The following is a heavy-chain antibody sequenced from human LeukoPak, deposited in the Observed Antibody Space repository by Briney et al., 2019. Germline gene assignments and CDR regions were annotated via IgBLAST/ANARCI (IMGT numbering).Heavy chain of an antibody. V-gene: IGHV3-48*03. Sequence: GGSLRLSCAASGFTFSSYEMNWVRQAPGKGLEWVSYISSSGSTIYHADSVKGRFTISRDNAKNSLYLQMNSLRAEDTAVYYCARDGSGPLFDYWGQGTLVTVSS. J-gene: IGHJ4*02. D-gene: IGHD2-15*01. CDR3: ARDGSGPLFDY. CDR1: GFTFSSYE. CDR2: ISSSGSTI.